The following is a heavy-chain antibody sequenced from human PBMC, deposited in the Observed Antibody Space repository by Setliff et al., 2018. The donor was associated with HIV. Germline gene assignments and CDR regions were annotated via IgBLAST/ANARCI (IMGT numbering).Heavy chain of an antibody. CDR1: GDSISSYY. V-gene: IGHV4-59*01. D-gene: IGHD4-17*01. Sequence: SETLSLTCTVSGDSISSYYWSWIRQPPGKGLECIGHLYHSGSTHYSPSLKSRVTMSVATSKNQFSLKLTAVTAADTAVYYCARTPSLYGEARYYMDVWGTGTTVTVSS. J-gene: IGHJ6*03. CDR3: ARTPSLYGEARYYMDV. CDR2: LYHSGST.